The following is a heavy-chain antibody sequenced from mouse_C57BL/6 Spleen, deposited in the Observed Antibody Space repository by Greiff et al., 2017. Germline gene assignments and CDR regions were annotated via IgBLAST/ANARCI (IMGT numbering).Heavy chain of an antibody. V-gene: IGHV1-82*01. D-gene: IGHD1-1*02. J-gene: IGHJ4*01. Sequence: SGPELVKPGASVKISCKASGYAFSSSWMNWVKQRPGKGLEWIGRIYPGDGDTNYNGKFKGKATLTADKSSSTAYMQLSSLTSEDSAVYFCARYGPYYAMDYWGQGTSVTVSS. CDR3: ARYGPYYAMDY. CDR1: GYAFSSSW. CDR2: IYPGDGDT.